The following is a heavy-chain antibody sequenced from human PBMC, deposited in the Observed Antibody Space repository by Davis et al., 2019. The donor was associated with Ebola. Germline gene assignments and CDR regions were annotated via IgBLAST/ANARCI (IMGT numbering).Heavy chain of an antibody. CDR1: GFTFSSYS. CDR3: AAAAAGTY. CDR2: ISSSSSTI. V-gene: IGHV3-48*02. D-gene: IGHD6-13*01. J-gene: IGHJ4*02. Sequence: GGSLRLSCAASGFTFSSYSMNWVRQAPGKGLEWVSYISSSSSTIYYADSVKGRFTISRDNAKNSLYLQMNGLRDEDTAVYYCAAAAAGTYWGQGTLVTVSS.